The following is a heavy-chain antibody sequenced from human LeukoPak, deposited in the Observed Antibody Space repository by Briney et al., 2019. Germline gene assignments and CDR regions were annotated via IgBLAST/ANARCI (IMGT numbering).Heavy chain of an antibody. CDR3: AKDAEGYPSYSRYYFDY. CDR2: ISYDGSNK. Sequence: GGSLRLSCAASGLTFSSYGMHWVRQAPGKGLEWVAVISYDGSNKYYADSVKGRFTISRDNSKNTLYLQMNSLRAEDTAVYYCAKDAEGYPSYSRYYFDYWGQGTLVTVSS. CDR1: GLTFSSYG. J-gene: IGHJ4*02. D-gene: IGHD6-13*01. V-gene: IGHV3-30*18.